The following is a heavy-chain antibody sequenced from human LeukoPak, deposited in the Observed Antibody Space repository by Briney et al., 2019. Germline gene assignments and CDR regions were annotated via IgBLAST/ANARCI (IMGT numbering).Heavy chain of an antibody. V-gene: IGHV4-59*11. CDR2: IYYSGST. Sequence: SETLSLTCTVSGGSISSHYWSWIRQPPGKGLEWIGYIYYSGSTNYNPSLKSRVTISVDTSKNQFSLKLSSVTAADTAVYYCAREGMATRTFDYRGQGTLVTVSS. D-gene: IGHD5-24*01. CDR1: GGSISSHY. CDR3: AREGMATRTFDY. J-gene: IGHJ4*02.